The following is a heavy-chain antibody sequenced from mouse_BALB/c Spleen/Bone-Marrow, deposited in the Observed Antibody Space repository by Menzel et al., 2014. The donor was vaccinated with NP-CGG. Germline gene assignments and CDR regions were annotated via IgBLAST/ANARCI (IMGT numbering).Heavy chain of an antibody. D-gene: IGHD4-1*01. Sequence: DVKLVESGAELVKPGASVKLSCTASGFNIKDTYMHWVKQRPEQGLEWIGRIDPANGNTKYDPKFQGKATITVDTSSNTAYLQLSSLTSEDTAVYYCARWEYYAMDYWGQGTSVTVSS. CDR3: ARWEYYAMDY. V-gene: IGHV14-3*02. CDR2: IDPANGNT. J-gene: IGHJ4*01. CDR1: GFNIKDTY.